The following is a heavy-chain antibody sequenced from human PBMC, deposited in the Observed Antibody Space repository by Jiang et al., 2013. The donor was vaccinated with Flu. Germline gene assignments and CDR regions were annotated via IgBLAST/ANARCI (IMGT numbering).Heavy chain of an antibody. CDR1: GFTFSSYA. CDR2: ISGSGGST. J-gene: IGHJ3*02. D-gene: IGHD6-6*01. Sequence: SCAASGFTFSSYAMSWVRQAPGKGLEWVSAISGSGGSTYYADSVKGRFTISRDNSKNTLYLQMNSLRAEDTAVYYCAKDLGSSPDAFDIWGQGTMVTVSS. V-gene: IGHV3-23*01. CDR3: AKDLGSSPDAFDI.